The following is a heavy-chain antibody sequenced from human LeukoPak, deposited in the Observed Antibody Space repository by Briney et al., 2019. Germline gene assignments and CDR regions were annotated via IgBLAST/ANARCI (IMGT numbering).Heavy chain of an antibody. CDR3: ARIEGSTFDY. CDR2: IYPGDSES. Sequence: GESLKISCKGSGYTFTRYWIGWVRQMPGKGLEWMGIIYPGDSESKYRPSLQGQVTISADKSINTAYLHWSSLEASDTAIYYCARIEGSTFDYWGQGTLVTVSS. CDR1: GYTFTRYW. J-gene: IGHJ4*02. V-gene: IGHV5-51*01.